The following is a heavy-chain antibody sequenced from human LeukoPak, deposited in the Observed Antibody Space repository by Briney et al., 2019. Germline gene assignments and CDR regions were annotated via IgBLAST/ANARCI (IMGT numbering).Heavy chain of an antibody. CDR2: ISGSGGST. J-gene: IGHJ1*01. CDR1: GFTFSSYA. V-gene: IGHV3-23*01. Sequence: GGSLRLSCAASGFTFSSYAMSWVRQAPGKGLEWVSAISGSGGSTYYADSVKGRFTISGDNSKNTLYLQMNSLRAEDTAVYYCAKLNTPIEGYSYGYEYFQHWGQGTLVTVSS. D-gene: IGHD5-18*01. CDR3: AKLNTPIEGYSYGYEYFQH.